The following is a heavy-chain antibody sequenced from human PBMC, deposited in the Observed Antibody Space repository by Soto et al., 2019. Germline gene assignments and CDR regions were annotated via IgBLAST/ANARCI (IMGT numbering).Heavy chain of an antibody. V-gene: IGHV3-7*01. CDR1: GFSLSSYW. CDR2: MNQDGSES. J-gene: IGHJ4*02. Sequence: EVQLVESGGGLVQPGGSLRLSCAASGFSLSSYWMSWVRQAPGTGLEWVANMNQDGSESDYVGSVKGRFTFTRDNAKNSLYLQMNSLRAEDTAVYYCARLSTSAGRPDLALWGQGTVVSVSS. CDR3: ARLSTSAGRPDLAL.